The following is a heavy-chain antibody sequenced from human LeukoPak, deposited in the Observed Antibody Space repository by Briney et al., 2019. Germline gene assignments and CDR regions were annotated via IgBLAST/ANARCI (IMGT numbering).Heavy chain of an antibody. CDR1: GGSISSYY. Sequence: SETLSLTCTVSGGSISSYYWSWIRQPPGKGLERIGYIYYSGSTNYNPSLKSRVTISVDTSKNQFSLKLSSVTAADTAVYYCARAYGGYGSKAFDIWGQGTMVTVSS. CDR3: ARAYGGYGSKAFDI. D-gene: IGHD5-12*01. V-gene: IGHV4-59*01. CDR2: IYYSGST. J-gene: IGHJ3*02.